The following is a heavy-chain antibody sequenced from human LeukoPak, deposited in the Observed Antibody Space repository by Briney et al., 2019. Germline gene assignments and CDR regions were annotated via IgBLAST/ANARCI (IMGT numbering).Heavy chain of an antibody. Sequence: HAGGSLRLSCAAPGFTFSSYGMQWLRQAPGRGREGVAVVSDDGRNKYYADSVKGRFTISRDNSKNTLYLQMNSLRVEDTAVYYCAPEGDGYILFDYWGQGTLVT. CDR2: VSDDGRNK. J-gene: IGHJ4*02. CDR3: APEGDGYILFDY. D-gene: IGHD5-24*01. CDR1: GFTFSSYG. V-gene: IGHV3-30*03.